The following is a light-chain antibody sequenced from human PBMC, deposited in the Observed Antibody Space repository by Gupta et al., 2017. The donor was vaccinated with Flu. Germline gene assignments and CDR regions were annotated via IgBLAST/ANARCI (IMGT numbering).Light chain of an antibody. CDR1: QGFSSW. CDR2: KAS. CDR3: QQWKSYSYT. V-gene: IGKV1-5*03. Sequence: IQTTQSPSTLSALVGDRVTIICRARQGFSSWLAWYQQKPGRAPNFLIYKASSLQSGVPSRFSGRGSGTEFTLTVSSLQPDDLATCYCQQWKSYSYTFGQGTELGIE. J-gene: IGKJ2*01.